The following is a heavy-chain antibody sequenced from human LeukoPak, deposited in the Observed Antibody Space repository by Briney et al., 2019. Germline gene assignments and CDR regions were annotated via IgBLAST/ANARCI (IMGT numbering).Heavy chain of an antibody. J-gene: IGHJ5*02. CDR1: GGSISSGSYY. V-gene: IGHV4-61*02. Sequence: PSQTLSLTCTVPGGSISSGSYYWSWIRQPAGKGLEWIGRIYTSGSTNYNPSLKSRVTISVDTSKNQFSLKLSSVTAADTAVYYCARAYCSSTSCQPPENWFDPWGQGTLVTVSS. D-gene: IGHD2-2*01. CDR3: ARAYCSSTSCQPPENWFDP. CDR2: IYTSGST.